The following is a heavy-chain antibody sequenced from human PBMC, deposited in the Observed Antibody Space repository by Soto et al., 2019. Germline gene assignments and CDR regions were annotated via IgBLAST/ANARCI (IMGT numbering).Heavy chain of an antibody. D-gene: IGHD3-3*01. CDR1: GFTFSGSA. J-gene: IGHJ4*02. Sequence: GGSLRLSCAASGFTFSGSAMHWVRQASGKGLEWVGRIRSKANSYATAYAASVKGRFTISGDDSKNTAYLQMNSLKTEDTAVYYCTRRADYDFWSGQREGNDYWGQGTLVTVSS. V-gene: IGHV3-73*01. CDR3: TRRADYDFWSGQREGNDY. CDR2: IRSKANSYAT.